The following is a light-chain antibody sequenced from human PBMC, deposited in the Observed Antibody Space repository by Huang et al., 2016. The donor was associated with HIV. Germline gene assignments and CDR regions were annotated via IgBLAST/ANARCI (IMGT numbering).Light chain of an antibody. J-gene: IGKJ1*01. Sequence: DIVMTQSPDSLAESPGERATINCKSSQSLLYSLSNKNYLAWFQQKPGRPPKLLIYWATTRESEVPDRFSGSESGTDFTLTINNRQAEDVAVYFCLQYYSVPQTFGHGTKVEIK. CDR2: WAT. CDR1: QSLLYSLSNKNY. V-gene: IGKV4-1*01. CDR3: LQYYSVPQT.